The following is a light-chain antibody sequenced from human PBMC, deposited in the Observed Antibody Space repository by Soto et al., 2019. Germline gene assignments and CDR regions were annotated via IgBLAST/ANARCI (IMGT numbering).Light chain of an antibody. Sequence: EIVMTQSPATLSVSPGERATLSCRASQSVSSNLAWYQQKPGQAPRLLIYGASTRATGIPARFSGSGSGTEFTLNISSLQSEAVAVYYCQQYNNWPPGFTFGPGTKVDIK. CDR3: QQYNNWPPGFT. V-gene: IGKV3-15*01. J-gene: IGKJ3*01. CDR1: QSVSSN. CDR2: GAS.